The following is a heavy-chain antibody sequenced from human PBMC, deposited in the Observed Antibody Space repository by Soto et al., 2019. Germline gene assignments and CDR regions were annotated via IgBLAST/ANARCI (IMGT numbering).Heavy chain of an antibody. CDR2: INPANGKT. V-gene: IGHV1-3*01. J-gene: IGHJ4*02. CDR3: ARHSGQWLVLGTVDY. Sequence: QVQLVQSGAEVKKPGASVKVSCKASGYMFTTYAIHWVRRAPGHRLEWMAWINPANGKTKSSQKYQGRVTFTRDTSATTAYMELTSLTPEDTAVYYCARHSGQWLVLGTVDYWGQGTLVTVSS. CDR1: GYMFTTYA. D-gene: IGHD6-19*01.